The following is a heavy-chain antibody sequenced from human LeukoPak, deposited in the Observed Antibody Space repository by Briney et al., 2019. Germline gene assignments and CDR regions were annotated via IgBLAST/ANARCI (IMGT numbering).Heavy chain of an antibody. CDR2: IRYDGSNK. V-gene: IGHV3-30*02. Sequence: PGGSLRLSCAASGFTFSSYGMHWVRQAPGKGLEWVAFIRYDGSNKYYADSVKGRFTISRDNSKNTLYLQMNSLRAEDTAVYYCAGGLIAAAGTRVDYWGQGTLVTVSS. CDR3: AGGLIAAAGTRVDY. D-gene: IGHD6-13*01. J-gene: IGHJ4*02. CDR1: GFTFSSYG.